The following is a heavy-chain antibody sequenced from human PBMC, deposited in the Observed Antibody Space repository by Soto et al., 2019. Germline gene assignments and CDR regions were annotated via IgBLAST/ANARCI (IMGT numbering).Heavy chain of an antibody. V-gene: IGHV1-3*01. D-gene: IGHD6-19*01. J-gene: IGHJ4*02. CDR3: AGGGSSGWYIDY. CDR2: INAGTGNT. CDR1: GYTFSGYT. Sequence: QVQLVQSGAEVKKPGASVKVSCKASGYTFSGYTMHWVRQAPGQGLEWMAGINAGTGNTQYSQKLQGRVTRTSDTSASTAYMDLSSLRSEDTAIYYCAGGGSSGWYIDYWGQGTLVTVSS.